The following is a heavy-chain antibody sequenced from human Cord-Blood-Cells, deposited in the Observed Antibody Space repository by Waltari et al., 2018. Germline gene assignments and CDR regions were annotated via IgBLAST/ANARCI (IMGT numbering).Heavy chain of an antibody. CDR2: IDYSGST. CDR1: GGPIISSSYS. CDR3: ASSFGSGSYYWYFDL. Sequence: QLQLQESGPGLVQPSETLSLTCTVSGGPIISSSYSCGWIRQPPGKGLEWIGSIDYSGSTYYNPSLKSRVTISVDTSKSQFSLKLSSVTAADTAVYYCASSFGSGSYYWYFDLWGRGTLVTVSS. J-gene: IGHJ2*01. V-gene: IGHV4-39*01. D-gene: IGHD3-10*01.